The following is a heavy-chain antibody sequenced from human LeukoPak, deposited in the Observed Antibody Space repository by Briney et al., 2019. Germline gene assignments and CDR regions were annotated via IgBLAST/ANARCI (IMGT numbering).Heavy chain of an antibody. Sequence: ASVKVSCKASGYTFTGYYMHWVRQAPGQGLEWMGWINPNSGGTNYAQKFQGRVTMTRDTSISTAYMELSRLRSDDTAVYYCAGFGGYDSSGYCYWGQGTLVTVSS. CDR1: GYTFTGYY. CDR3: AGFGGYDSSGYCY. J-gene: IGHJ4*02. V-gene: IGHV1-2*02. CDR2: INPNSGGT. D-gene: IGHD3-22*01.